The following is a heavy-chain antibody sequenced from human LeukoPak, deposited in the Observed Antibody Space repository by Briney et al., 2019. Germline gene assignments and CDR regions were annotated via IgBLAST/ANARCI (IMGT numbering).Heavy chain of an antibody. CDR2: ISYDGSNK. CDR1: GFTFGKYW. J-gene: IGHJ4*02. D-gene: IGHD4-23*01. V-gene: IGHV3-30-3*01. CDR3: ANGGLDY. Sequence: GGSLRLSCVASGFTFGKYWMSWVRQAPGKGLEWVAVISYDGSNKYYADSVKGRFTISRDNSKNTLYLQMNSLRAEDTAVYYCANGGLDYWGQGTLVTVSS.